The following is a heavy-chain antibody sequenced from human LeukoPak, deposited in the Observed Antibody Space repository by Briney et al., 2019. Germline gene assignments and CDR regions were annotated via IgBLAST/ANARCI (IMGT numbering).Heavy chain of an antibody. CDR3: AGHGEMEYCSSTSCPFDH. J-gene: IGHJ4*02. CDR1: GDSITSTSYY. Sequence: SETLSLTCSVSGDSITSTSYYWGWIRQPPEKGLEWIGSIYYTGGTHYSPSLKSRVTMSVDTSKNQFSLKLNSVTAADTAVYYCAGHGEMEYCSSTSCPFDHWGQGTLVTVSS. CDR2: IYYTGGT. D-gene: IGHD2-2*01. V-gene: IGHV4-39*01.